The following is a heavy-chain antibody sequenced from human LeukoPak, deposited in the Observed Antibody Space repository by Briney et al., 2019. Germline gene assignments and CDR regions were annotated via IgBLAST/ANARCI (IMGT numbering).Heavy chain of an antibody. CDR2: IYYSGST. Sequence: SETLSLTCTVSGGSISSSSYYWGWIRQPPGKGLEWIGSIYYSGSTYYSPSLKSRVTISVDTSKNQFSLKLSSVTAADTAVYYCARGGGSYSSGSNFDYWGQGTLVTVSS. J-gene: IGHJ4*02. CDR3: ARGGGSYSSGSNFDY. V-gene: IGHV4-39*01. CDR1: GGSISSSSYY. D-gene: IGHD3-16*01.